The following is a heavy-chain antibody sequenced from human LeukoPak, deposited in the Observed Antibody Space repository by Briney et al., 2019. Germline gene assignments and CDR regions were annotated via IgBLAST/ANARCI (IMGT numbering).Heavy chain of an antibody. V-gene: IGHV4-59*08. Sequence: PSETLSLTCTVSGGSISSYYWSWIRQPPGKGLEWIGYIYYSGSTNYNPSLKSRVTISVDTSKNQFSLKLSSVTAADTAVYYCARSPPDYDFWSGYYFDYWGQGTLVTVYS. D-gene: IGHD3-3*01. J-gene: IGHJ4*02. CDR1: GGSISSYY. CDR3: ARSPPDYDFWSGYYFDY. CDR2: IYYSGST.